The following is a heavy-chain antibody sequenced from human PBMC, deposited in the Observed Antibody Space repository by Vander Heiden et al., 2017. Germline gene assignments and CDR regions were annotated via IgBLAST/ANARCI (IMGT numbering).Heavy chain of an antibody. Sequence: EVQLVASGGGLVQPGGSLRLSCAASGFTFSSYSMNGVRQGPGKGLEWVSDISSSSSTIYYADSVKGRFTISRDNAKNSLYLQMNSLRDEDTAVYYCARDPRLYYYGSGFYYFDYWGQGTLVTVSS. CDR2: ISSSSSTI. CDR1: GFTFSSYS. D-gene: IGHD3-10*01. CDR3: ARDPRLYYYGSGFYYFDY. V-gene: IGHV3-48*02. J-gene: IGHJ4*02.